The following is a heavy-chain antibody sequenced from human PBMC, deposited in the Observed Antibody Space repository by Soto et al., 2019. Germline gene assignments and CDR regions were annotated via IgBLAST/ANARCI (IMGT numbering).Heavy chain of an antibody. Sequence: QVPLVQSGGEVEKPGASVKVSCKASGYTFTNYGINWVRQAPGLGLEWMGWINVYNGNTNYAQKFQARVTMTTDTSTNSVYMELRSLRSDDTAVYYCARGPDPTDFDYWGQGTLVSVSS. CDR2: INVYNGNT. CDR1: GYTFTNYG. J-gene: IGHJ4*02. CDR3: ARGPDPTDFDY. V-gene: IGHV1-18*01.